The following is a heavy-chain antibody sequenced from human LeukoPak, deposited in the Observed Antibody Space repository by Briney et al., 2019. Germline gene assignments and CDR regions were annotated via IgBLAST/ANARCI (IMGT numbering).Heavy chain of an antibody. CDR2: ISYGGTT. CDR3: ARASHLGELSLGY. J-gene: IGHJ1*01. V-gene: IGHV4-31*03. CDR1: GGSITNGGHY. Sequence: SQTLSLTCTVSGGSITNGGHYWSWIRQHPGKGLDWISYISYGGTTYYNPSLKSRVTISLGTSKNQFSLQLSSVTAADTAVYYCARASHLGELSLGYWGQGTLVTVSS. D-gene: IGHD3-16*02.